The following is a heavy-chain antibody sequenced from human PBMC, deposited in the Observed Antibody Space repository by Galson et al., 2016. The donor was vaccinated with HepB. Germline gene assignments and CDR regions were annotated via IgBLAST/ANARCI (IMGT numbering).Heavy chain of an antibody. Sequence: SLRLSCAASGFTFKEYWMSWVRQSPGKGLQWVANINEDGSVKYYVDSVRGRFTISRDNAETSVFLQLASLTSDDTALYFCVRSFGRGAFDYWGQGTLLTVSS. D-gene: IGHD3-10*01. J-gene: IGHJ4*02. CDR2: INEDGSVK. V-gene: IGHV3-7*01. CDR3: VRSFGRGAFDY. CDR1: GFTFKEYW.